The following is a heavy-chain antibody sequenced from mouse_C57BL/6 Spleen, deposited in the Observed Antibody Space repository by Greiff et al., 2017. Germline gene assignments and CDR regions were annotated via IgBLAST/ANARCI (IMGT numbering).Heavy chain of an antibody. CDR3: TREEPRYYAMDY. CDR1: GYTFTDYE. Sequence: VQLVESGAELVRPGASVTLSCKASGYTFTDYEMHWVKQTPVHGLEWIGAIDPETGGTAYNQKFKGKAILTADKSSSTAYMELRSLTSEDSAVYYCTREEPRYYAMDYWGQGTSVTVSS. J-gene: IGHJ4*01. V-gene: IGHV1-15*01. CDR2: IDPETGGT.